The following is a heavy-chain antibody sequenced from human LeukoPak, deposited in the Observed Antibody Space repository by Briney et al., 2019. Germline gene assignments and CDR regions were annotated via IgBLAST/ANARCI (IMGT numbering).Heavy chain of an antibody. Sequence: GGSLRLSCAASGFTFSSYGMHWVRQAPGKGLEWVAVISYDGSNKYYADSVKGRFTISRDNSKNTLYLQMNSLRAEDTAVYYCARDRQYSSGWGTFDYWGQGTLVTVSS. V-gene: IGHV3-33*01. D-gene: IGHD6-19*01. CDR3: ARDRQYSSGWGTFDY. CDR1: GFTFSSYG. CDR2: ISYDGSNK. J-gene: IGHJ4*02.